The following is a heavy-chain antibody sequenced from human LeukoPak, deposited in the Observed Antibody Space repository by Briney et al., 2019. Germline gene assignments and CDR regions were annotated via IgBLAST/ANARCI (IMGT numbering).Heavy chain of an antibody. CDR3: ARDNRYYDYVWGSYRVFDY. V-gene: IGHV4-38-2*02. D-gene: IGHD3-16*02. CDR2: IYHSGGT. Sequence: SETLSLTCTVSGYSISSGYYWGWIRQPPGKGLEWIGSIYHSGGTYYNPSLKSRVTISVDTSKNQFPLKLSSVTAADTAVYYCARDNRYYDYVWGSYRVFDYWGQGTLVTVSS. J-gene: IGHJ4*02. CDR1: GYSISSGYY.